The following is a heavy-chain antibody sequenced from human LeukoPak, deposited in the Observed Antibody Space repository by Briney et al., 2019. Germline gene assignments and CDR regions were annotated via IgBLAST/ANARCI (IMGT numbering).Heavy chain of an antibody. CDR3: ARVARPGGPIPGHAFDI. CDR1: GGSVNGGTYY. V-gene: IGHV4-61*01. D-gene: IGHD3-16*01. Sequence: PSETLSLTCTVSGGSVNGGTYYWSWIRQPPGKGLEWIGYIYYSGSTNYNPSLKSRVTISVDTSKSQFSLKLSSVTAADTAVYYCARVARPGGPIPGHAFDIWGQGTMVTVSS. J-gene: IGHJ3*02. CDR2: IYYSGST.